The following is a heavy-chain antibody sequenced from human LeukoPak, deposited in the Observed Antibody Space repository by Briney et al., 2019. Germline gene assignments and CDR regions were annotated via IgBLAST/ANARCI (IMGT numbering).Heavy chain of an antibody. J-gene: IGHJ5*02. Sequence: ASETLSLTCSVSGGSISSHYWSWIRQPPGKGLEWIGYIYYSGSTKYNPSLKSRVTISVDTSKNQFSLKLSSVTAADTAVYYCARGGTTVTPGLLWFDPWGQGTLVTVSS. V-gene: IGHV4-59*11. CDR1: GGSISSHY. D-gene: IGHD4-17*01. CDR2: IYYSGST. CDR3: ARGGTTVTPGLLWFDP.